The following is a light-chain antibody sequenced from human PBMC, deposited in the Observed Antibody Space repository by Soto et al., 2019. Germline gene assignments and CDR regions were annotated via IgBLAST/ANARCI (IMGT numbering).Light chain of an antibody. CDR2: GAS. CDR1: QSVDSN. V-gene: IGKV3-15*01. J-gene: IGKJ3*01. Sequence: EIVMTQSPATLSVSPGERDTLSCRASQSVDSNLAWYQQKPGQAPRLLIYGASTRATGIPARFSGSGSGTEFTLTISSLQSEDLAVYYCQQYDSWPFTFGPGTKVDIK. CDR3: QQYDSWPFT.